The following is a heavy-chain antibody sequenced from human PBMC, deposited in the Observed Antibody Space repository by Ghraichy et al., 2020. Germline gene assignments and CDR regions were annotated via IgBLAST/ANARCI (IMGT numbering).Heavy chain of an antibody. CDR3: ANPLPRGSWWSDDWNYGMDV. Sequence: GGSLRLSCAASGFTFSSYAMSWVRQAPGKGLEWVSAISGSGGSTYYADSVKGRFTISRDNSKNTLYLQMNSLRAEDTAVYYCANPLPRGSWWSDDWNYGMDVWGQGTTVTVSS. CDR2: ISGSGGST. J-gene: IGHJ6*02. V-gene: IGHV3-23*01. D-gene: IGHD2-15*01. CDR1: GFTFSSYA.